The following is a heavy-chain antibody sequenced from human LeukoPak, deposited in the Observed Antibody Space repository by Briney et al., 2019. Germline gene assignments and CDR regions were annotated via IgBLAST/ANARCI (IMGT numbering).Heavy chain of an antibody. D-gene: IGHD2-15*01. CDR3: ARGYCSGGSCYPGYFDY. Sequence: GGSLRLSCAASGFTFSSYNMNWVRQAPGKGLEWVSSISSSTSYIYYADSVKGRFTISRDNAKNSLYLQMNSLRAEDTAVYYCARGYCSGGSCYPGYFDYWGQGTLVTVSS. J-gene: IGHJ4*02. CDR1: GFTFSSYN. CDR2: ISSSTSYI. V-gene: IGHV3-21*01.